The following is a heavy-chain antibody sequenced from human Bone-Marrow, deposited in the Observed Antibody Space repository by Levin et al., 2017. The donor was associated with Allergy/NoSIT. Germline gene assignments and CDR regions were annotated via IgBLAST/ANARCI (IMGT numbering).Heavy chain of an antibody. CDR3: AGLRGKRGYYGMDV. CDR1: GYTFTSYD. J-gene: IGHJ6*02. Sequence: GESLKISCKASGYTFTSYDINWVRQATGQGLEWMGWMNPNSGNTGYAQKFQGRVTMTRNTSISTAYMELSSLRSEDTAVYYCAGLRGKRGYYGMDVWGQGTTVTVSS. V-gene: IGHV1-8*01. CDR2: MNPNSGNT. D-gene: IGHD5-12*01.